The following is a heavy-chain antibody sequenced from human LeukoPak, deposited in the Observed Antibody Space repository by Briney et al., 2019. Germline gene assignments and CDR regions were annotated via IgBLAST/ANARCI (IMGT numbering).Heavy chain of an antibody. J-gene: IGHJ5*02. Sequence: PSETLSLTCAVYGGSFSGYSWSWIRQPPGKGLEWIGAIDHSGSTNYNPSLKSRVTISVDTSKNHLSLKLSSVTAADTAVYYCARADNSGSYYRACNWFDPWGQGTLVTVSS. D-gene: IGHD3-10*01. CDR2: IDHSGST. CDR3: ARADNSGSYYRACNWFDP. V-gene: IGHV4-34*01. CDR1: GGSFSGYS.